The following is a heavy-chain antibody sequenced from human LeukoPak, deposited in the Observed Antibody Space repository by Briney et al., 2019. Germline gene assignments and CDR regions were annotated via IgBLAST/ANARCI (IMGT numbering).Heavy chain of an antibody. CDR3: ATGGNSIDY. V-gene: IGHV3-30-3*01. Sequence: QAGGSLRLSCAASGFTFSSYAVHWVRQAPGKGLEWVAVISYDGSNKYYADSVKGRFTISRDNSKNTLYLQMNSLRAEDTAVYYCATGGNSIDYWGQGTLVTVSS. J-gene: IGHJ4*02. D-gene: IGHD4-23*01. CDR2: ISYDGSNK. CDR1: GFTFSSYA.